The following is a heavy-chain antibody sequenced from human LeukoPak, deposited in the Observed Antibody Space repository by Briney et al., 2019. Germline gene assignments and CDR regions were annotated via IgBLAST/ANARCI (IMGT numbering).Heavy chain of an antibody. Sequence: PGGSLRLSCAASGFTFSSYSMNWVRQAPGKGLEWASYISSSSSTIYYADSVKGRFTISRDNAKNSLYLQMNSLRAEDTAVYYCASGDYVSCFDYWGQGTLVTVSS. D-gene: IGHD4-17*01. J-gene: IGHJ4*02. CDR3: ASGDYVSCFDY. CDR1: GFTFSSYS. CDR2: ISSSSSTI. V-gene: IGHV3-48*01.